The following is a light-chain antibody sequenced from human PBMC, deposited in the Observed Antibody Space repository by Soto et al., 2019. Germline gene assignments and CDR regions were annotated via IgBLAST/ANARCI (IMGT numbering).Light chain of an antibody. V-gene: IGLV2-23*01. CDR1: RSGVGSYNL. J-gene: IGLJ3*02. Sequence: QSALTQPASVSGSPGESITISCTGTRSGVGSYNLVSWYPPHPGKAPKLMIYAGSKRPSGVSNRFSGSKSGHTASLPISGLPAEDQAVYYCCSSAGSRTSHGVFGGGTQLTVL. CDR2: AGS. CDR3: CSSAGSRTSHGV.